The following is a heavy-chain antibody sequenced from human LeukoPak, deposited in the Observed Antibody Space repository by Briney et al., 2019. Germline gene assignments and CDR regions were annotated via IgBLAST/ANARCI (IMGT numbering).Heavy chain of an antibody. J-gene: IGHJ5*02. V-gene: IGHV4-4*07. CDR2: THTSGST. CDR1: GGSISSYY. Sequence: SETLSLTCTVSGGSISSYYWSWIRQPAGKGLEWIGRTHTSGSTNYNPSLKSRVTMSVDTSKNQFSLKLSSVTAADTAVYYCARGVPIAVAKNWFDPWGQGTLVTVSS. D-gene: IGHD6-19*01. CDR3: ARGVPIAVAKNWFDP.